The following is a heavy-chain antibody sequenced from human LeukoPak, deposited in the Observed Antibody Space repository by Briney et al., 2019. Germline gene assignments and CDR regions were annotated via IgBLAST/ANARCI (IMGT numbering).Heavy chain of an antibody. Sequence: GGSLRLSCAASKFTFSSYRMNWVRQAPGEGLEWVSYISSSSDTIYYADSVRGRFTISRDNAKNSLYLQMNSLRAEDTAVYYCARDRGEYYFDYWGQGTLVTVSS. D-gene: IGHD7-27*01. CDR3: ARDRGEYYFDY. V-gene: IGHV3-48*01. J-gene: IGHJ4*02. CDR2: ISSSSDTI. CDR1: KFTFSSYR.